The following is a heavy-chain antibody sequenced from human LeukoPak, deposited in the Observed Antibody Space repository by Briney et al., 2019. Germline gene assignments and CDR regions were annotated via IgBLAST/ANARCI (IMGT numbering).Heavy chain of an antibody. Sequence: GRSLTLSCAASGFTFSSYGMHWVRQAPGRGLDRVAVIWYDGSKKYYSDSLKGRFTISRDNVKNTLYLQMNSLRVEDTAVYYCARDPTAYYDSSGYYLNTIDYWGQGTLVTVSS. V-gene: IGHV3-33*01. CDR2: IWYDGSKK. D-gene: IGHD3-22*01. CDR3: ARDPTAYYDSSGYYLNTIDY. J-gene: IGHJ4*02. CDR1: GFTFSSYG.